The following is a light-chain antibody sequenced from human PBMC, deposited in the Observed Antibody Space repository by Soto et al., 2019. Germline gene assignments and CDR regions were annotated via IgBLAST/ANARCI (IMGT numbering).Light chain of an antibody. CDR2: GAS. J-gene: IGKJ5*01. V-gene: IGKV3-20*01. CDR1: QSVSSN. Sequence: EIVITQSPATLSVSPGERATLSCSASQSVSSNLAWYQQKPGQAPRLLIYGASSRATGIPDRFSGSGSGADFTLTISRLEPEDFAVYYCQQYGSSPSITFGQGTRLEIK. CDR3: QQYGSSPSIT.